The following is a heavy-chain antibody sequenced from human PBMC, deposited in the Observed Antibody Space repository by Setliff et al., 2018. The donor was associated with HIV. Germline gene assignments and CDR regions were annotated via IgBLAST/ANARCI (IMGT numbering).Heavy chain of an antibody. CDR2: ISAHSRNT. Sequence: APVKVSCKASGYTFTTYGLTWVRQAPGQGLEWMGWISAHSRNTKYAQNLQGRVTMTTDTSTSTAYMELRSLRADDTAVYYCARDEAVDYWGQGTLVTVSS. J-gene: IGHJ4*02. CDR3: ARDEAVDY. V-gene: IGHV1-18*01. CDR1: GYTFTTYG. D-gene: IGHD6-13*01.